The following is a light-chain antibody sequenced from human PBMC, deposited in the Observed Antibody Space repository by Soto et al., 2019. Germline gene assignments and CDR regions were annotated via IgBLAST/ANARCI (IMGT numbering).Light chain of an antibody. Sequence: EIVFPKSQGHLSLSPGARATLSCRASQSVSSSYLAWYQQKPGQAHRLLIYGASSRATGIPDRFSGTGSCTDFTLTISRLEPEDFAVYYCQQYGSSPGFTFGPGTKLDIK. CDR1: QSVSSSY. V-gene: IGKV3-20*01. J-gene: IGKJ3*01. CDR3: QQYGSSPGFT. CDR2: GAS.